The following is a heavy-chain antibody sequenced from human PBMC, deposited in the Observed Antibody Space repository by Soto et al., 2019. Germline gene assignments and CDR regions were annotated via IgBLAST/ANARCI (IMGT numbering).Heavy chain of an antibody. CDR3: ASPAQSCISARCLPNFAY. D-gene: IGHD2-2*01. CDR2: ISNDGTNE. CDR1: GFTFSSYA. Sequence: QVQLVESGGGVVQPGRSLRLSCAASGFTFSSYALHWVRQAPGKGLEWVAAISNDGTNEYYPDSVKGRFTISRDNSKNTLYLQVNSLRAEDTAVYFCASPAQSCISARCLPNFAYWGQGTLVTVSS. V-gene: IGHV3-30-3*01. J-gene: IGHJ4*02.